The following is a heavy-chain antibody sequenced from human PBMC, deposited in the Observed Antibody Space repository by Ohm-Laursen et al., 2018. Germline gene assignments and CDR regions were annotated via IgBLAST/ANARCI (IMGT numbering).Heavy chain of an antibody. CDR2: ISAYNGNT. J-gene: IGHJ5*02. D-gene: IGHD3-10*01. CDR3: ARAQYYYGSGTNWFDP. Sequence: ASVKVSCKASGYTFTSYGISWVRQAPGQGLEWMGWISAYNGNTNYVQKLQGRVTMTTDTSTSTAYMELRSLRSDDTAVYYCARAQYYYGSGTNWFDPWGQGTLVTVSS. CDR1: GYTFTSYG. V-gene: IGHV1-18*01.